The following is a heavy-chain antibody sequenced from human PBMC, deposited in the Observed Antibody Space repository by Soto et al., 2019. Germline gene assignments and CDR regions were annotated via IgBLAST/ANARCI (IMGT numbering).Heavy chain of an antibody. CDR1: GGSISSGGYY. V-gene: IGHV4-31*03. Sequence: SETLSLTCTVSGGSISSGGYYWSWIRQHPGKGLEWIGYIYYSGSTYYNPSLKSRVTISVDTSKNQFSLTLSSVTAADTAVYYCARVDYDILTGYFYGMDVWGQGTTVTVSS. CDR2: IYYSGST. J-gene: IGHJ6*02. D-gene: IGHD3-9*01. CDR3: ARVDYDILTGYFYGMDV.